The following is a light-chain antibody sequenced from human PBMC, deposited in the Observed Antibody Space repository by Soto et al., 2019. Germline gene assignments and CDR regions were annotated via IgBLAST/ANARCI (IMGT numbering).Light chain of an antibody. CDR1: QSISSY. CDR3: QQSYSTPPS. V-gene: IGKV1-39*01. CDR2: AAS. Sequence: DIQMTQSPSSLSASVGDRVTITCRASQSISSYLNWYQQKPGKAPKLLIYAASSLQSGVPSRFSGCGSGTDFTLTISSLQPEDFSTYYCQQSYSTPPSFGQGTKLEIK. J-gene: IGKJ2*01.